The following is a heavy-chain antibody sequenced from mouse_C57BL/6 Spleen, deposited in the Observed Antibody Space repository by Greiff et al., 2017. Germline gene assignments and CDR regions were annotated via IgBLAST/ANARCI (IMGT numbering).Heavy chain of an antibody. J-gene: IGHJ3*01. V-gene: IGHV5-17*01. CDR2: ISSGSSTR. CDR3: ARQGTTVEAWFAY. CDR1: GFTFSDYG. Sequence: EVNLVESGGGLVKPGGSLKLSCAASGFTFSDYGMHWVRQAPEKGLEWVAYISSGSSTRYYADTVKGRFTISRDNAKNTLFLQITSLRSEDTAMYYGARQGTTVEAWFAYWGQGTLVTVSA. D-gene: IGHD1-1*01.